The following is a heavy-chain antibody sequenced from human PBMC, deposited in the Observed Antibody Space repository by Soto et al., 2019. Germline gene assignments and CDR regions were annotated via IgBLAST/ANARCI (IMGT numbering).Heavy chain of an antibody. J-gene: IGHJ5*02. Sequence: GGSLRLSCAASGFSFSSYAMAWVRQAPGKGLEWVSSIFNNGATTYYADSVRGRFTISRVNAKNTVYLQMNSLTAGDTAVYYCAKGPRGIAATGMGNWFDPWGQGTLVTVSS. CDR2: IFNNGATT. V-gene: IGHV3-23*01. D-gene: IGHD6-13*01. CDR1: GFSFSSYA. CDR3: AKGPRGIAATGMGNWFDP.